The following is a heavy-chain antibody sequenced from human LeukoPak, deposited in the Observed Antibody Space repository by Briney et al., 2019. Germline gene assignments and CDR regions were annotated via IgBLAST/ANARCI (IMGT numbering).Heavy chain of an antibody. V-gene: IGHV3-53*01. Sequence: PGRSLRLSCAASGFTVSSNYMSWVRQAPGKGLEWVSIIYNGGSTYYADSVKGRFTISRDNSKNTLYLQMNTLRAEDTAVYYCARGLRYYGSGIYWWYFDYWGQGTLVTVSS. CDR3: ARGLRYYGSGIYWWYFDY. CDR1: GFTVSSNY. D-gene: IGHD3-10*01. J-gene: IGHJ4*02. CDR2: IYNGGST.